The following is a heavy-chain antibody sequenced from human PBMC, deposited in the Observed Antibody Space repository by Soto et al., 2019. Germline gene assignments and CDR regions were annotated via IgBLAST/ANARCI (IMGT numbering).Heavy chain of an antibody. CDR2: IYHSGST. CDR3: TRSSSTVTTLDY. Sequence: SETLSLTCAVSGGSISSGGYSWSWIRQPPGKGLEWVGYIYHSGSTYYNPSLKSRVTISIDRSKNQFSLKLSSVTAADTTVYYCTRSSSTVTTLDYWGQGTLVTVSS. CDR1: GGSISSGGYS. V-gene: IGHV4-30-2*01. D-gene: IGHD2-2*01. J-gene: IGHJ4*02.